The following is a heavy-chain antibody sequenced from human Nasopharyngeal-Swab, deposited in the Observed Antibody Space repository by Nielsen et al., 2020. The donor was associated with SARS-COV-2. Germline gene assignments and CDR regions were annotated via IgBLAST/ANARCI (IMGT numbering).Heavy chain of an antibody. V-gene: IGHV3-23*01. CDR1: GFTFSGYA. D-gene: IGHD2-21*01. Sequence: GGSLRLSCAASGFTFSGYAMSWVRQAPGKGLEWVSIISGSGDTTYYADSVKDRFTISRDNSKNTLYMQTNSLRVEDTAVYYCAKAPYLRGLDVWGRGTTVTVSS. CDR2: ISGSGDTT. CDR3: AKAPYLRGLDV. J-gene: IGHJ6*02.